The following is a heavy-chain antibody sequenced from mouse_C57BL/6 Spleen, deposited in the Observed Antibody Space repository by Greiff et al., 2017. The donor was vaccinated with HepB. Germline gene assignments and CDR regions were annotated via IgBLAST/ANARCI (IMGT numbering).Heavy chain of an antibody. J-gene: IGHJ2*01. V-gene: IGHV1-54*01. CDR1: GYAFTNYL. CDR2: TNPGSGGT. CDR3: ARSTTAFDY. D-gene: IGHD1-2*01. Sequence: QVQLKQSGAELVRPGTSVKVSCKASGYAFTNYLIEWVKQRPGQGLEWIGVTNPGSGGTNYNEKFKGKATLTADKSSSTAYMQLSSLTSEDSAVYFCARSTTAFDYWGQGTTLTVSS.